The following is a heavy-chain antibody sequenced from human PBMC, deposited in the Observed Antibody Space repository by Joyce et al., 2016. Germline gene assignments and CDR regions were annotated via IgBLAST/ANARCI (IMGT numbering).Heavy chain of an antibody. CDR2: IHPNSGGT. V-gene: IGHV1-2*02. CDR3: ARGESSSWYYY. Sequence: QGQLVQSGAEVKKPGASVKVSCKASGYTFTGYSIHWVRQAPGQGLEWMGLIHPNSGGTKYVEKFQGRVTMTRDTSIRTAFMELSRLRSDDTAVYYCARGESSSWYYYWGQGTLVTVSS. D-gene: IGHD6-13*01. J-gene: IGHJ4*02. CDR1: GYTFTGYS.